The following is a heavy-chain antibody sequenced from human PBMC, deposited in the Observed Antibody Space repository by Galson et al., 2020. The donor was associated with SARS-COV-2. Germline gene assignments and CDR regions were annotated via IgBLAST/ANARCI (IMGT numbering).Heavy chain of an antibody. D-gene: IGHD6-19*01. Sequence: LSLTCAASGFTFSSYDMHWVRQPTGKGLEWVSVIDTADKTYYPGSVKGRFTISRDNAKNSLYLQMNSLRAGDTAVYYCARGGVAGTVYYYHGMDVWGQGTTVTVSS. J-gene: IGHJ6*02. CDR3: ARGGVAGTVYYYHGMDV. V-gene: IGHV3-13*04. CDR2: IDTADKT. CDR1: GFTFSSYD.